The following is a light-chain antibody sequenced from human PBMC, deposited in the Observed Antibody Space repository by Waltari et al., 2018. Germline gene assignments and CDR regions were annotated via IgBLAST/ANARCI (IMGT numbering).Light chain of an antibody. CDR3: QQYYSRRT. CDR1: QSLLYNSNDKNY. J-gene: IGKJ1*01. V-gene: IGKV4-1*01. Sequence: DIVMTQSPDSLAVSLGERATINCKSSQSLLYNSNDKNYVAGYQHKQCQPPKLLIYWASTRHSGVPDRFSGIGSATDFTLTISSLQAEDVAVYYCQQYYSRRTFGQGTKAEIK. CDR2: WAS.